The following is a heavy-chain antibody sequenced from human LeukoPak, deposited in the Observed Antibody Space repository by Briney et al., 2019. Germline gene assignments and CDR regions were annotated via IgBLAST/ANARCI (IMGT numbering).Heavy chain of an antibody. J-gene: IGHJ4*02. CDR2: ISGSGGTT. D-gene: IGHD3-22*01. Sequence: GGSLRLSCAASGFTFSSYGMNWVRQAPGKGLEWVSGISGSGGTTYYADSVKGRFTICRDNSKNSLSLQIGRLRAEDTAVYYRAKTNGYYSDWGQGTLVTVSS. CDR3: AKTNGYYSD. V-gene: IGHV3-23*01. CDR1: GFTFSSYG.